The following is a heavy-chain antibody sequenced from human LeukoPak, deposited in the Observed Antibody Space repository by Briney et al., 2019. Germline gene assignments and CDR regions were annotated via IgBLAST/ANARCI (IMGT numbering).Heavy chain of an antibody. CDR2: IYYSGST. Sequence: SETLSLTCTVSGGSISSYYWSWIRQPPGKGLEWIGYIYYSGSTNYNPSLKSRVTISVDTSKNQFSLKLSSVTAADTAVYYCARYYSSSQPAEYYFDYWGQGTLVTVSS. D-gene: IGHD6-13*01. CDR1: GGSISSYY. CDR3: ARYYSSSQPAEYYFDY. J-gene: IGHJ4*02. V-gene: IGHV4-59*12.